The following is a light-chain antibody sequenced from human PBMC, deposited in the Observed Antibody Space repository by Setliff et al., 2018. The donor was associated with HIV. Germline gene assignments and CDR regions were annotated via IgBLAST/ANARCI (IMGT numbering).Light chain of an antibody. CDR1: SSDVGGYDY. Sequence: QSALAQPASVSGSLGQSITISCTGSSSDVGGYDYVSWYQQHPGKAPKLIIYDVSDRPSGVSNRFSGSKSGNTASLTISGLQADDEADYYCNSYTSSSTLVFGTGTKVTVL. CDR3: NSYTSSSTLV. V-gene: IGLV2-14*03. CDR2: DVS. J-gene: IGLJ1*01.